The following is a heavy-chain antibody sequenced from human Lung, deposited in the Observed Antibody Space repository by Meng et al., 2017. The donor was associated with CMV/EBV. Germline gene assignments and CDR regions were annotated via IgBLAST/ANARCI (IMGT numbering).Heavy chain of an antibody. J-gene: IGHJ5*02. V-gene: IGHV4-38-2*02. CDR3: ARDYRTGCSSTSCYNWFDP. CDR2: IYHSGST. Sequence: SXTXSLXCTVSGYSISNGYYWGWLRQPPGKGLEWIGSIYHSGSTYYHPSLKSRVTISVDTSKNQFSLKLSSVTAADTAVYYCARDYRTGCSSTSCYNWFDPXGQGTLVTVSS. D-gene: IGHD2-2*01. CDR1: GYSISNGYY.